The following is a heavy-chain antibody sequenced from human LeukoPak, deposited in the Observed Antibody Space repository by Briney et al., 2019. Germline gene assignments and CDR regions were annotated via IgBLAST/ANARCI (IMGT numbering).Heavy chain of an antibody. CDR2: IWYDGSNK. D-gene: IGHD2-2*01. V-gene: IGHV3-33*01. J-gene: IGHJ6*04. CDR1: GFTFSSYG. CDR3: ARGDIVVVPAEQIYYYYGMDV. Sequence: GRSLRLSCPASGFTFSSYGTECARQAPGKGMGWGAVIWYDGSNKYYADSVKGRFTISRDNSKNTLYLQMTSLRAEDTAVYYCARGDIVVVPAEQIYYYYGMDVWGKGTTVTVSS.